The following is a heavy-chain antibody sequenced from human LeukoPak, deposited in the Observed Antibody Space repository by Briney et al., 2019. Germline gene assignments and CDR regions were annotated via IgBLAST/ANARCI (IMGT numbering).Heavy chain of an antibody. J-gene: IGHJ6*04. CDR3: ARGYSGGSGYYYGMDV. Sequence: GSSVKVSCKASGGTFSSYAISWVRQAPGQGLEWMGGIIPIFGTANYAQKFQGRVTITADESTSTAYMELSSLRSEDTAVYHCARGYSGGSGYYYGMDVWGKGATVTVSS. D-gene: IGHD1-26*01. CDR2: IIPIFGTA. V-gene: IGHV1-69*01. CDR1: GGTFSSYA.